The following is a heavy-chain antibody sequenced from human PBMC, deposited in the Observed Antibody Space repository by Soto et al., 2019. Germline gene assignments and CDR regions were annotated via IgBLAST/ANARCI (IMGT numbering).Heavy chain of an antibody. Sequence: SETLSLTCAVYGGSFSGYYWSWIRQPPGKGLEWIGEINHSGSTNYNPSLKSRVTISVDTSKNQFSLKLSSVTAADTAVYYCARGLKQQLEKGWFDPWGQGTLVTVSS. CDR2: INHSGST. J-gene: IGHJ5*02. D-gene: IGHD6-13*01. CDR3: ARGLKQQLEKGWFDP. CDR1: GGSFSGYY. V-gene: IGHV4-34*01.